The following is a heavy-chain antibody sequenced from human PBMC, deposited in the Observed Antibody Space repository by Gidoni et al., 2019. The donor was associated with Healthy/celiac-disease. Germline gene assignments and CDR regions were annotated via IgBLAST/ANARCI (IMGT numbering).Heavy chain of an antibody. CDR2: MNPNSGNT. V-gene: IGHV1-8*01. J-gene: IGHJ6*02. CDR3: ARGSRPGDYVGYYYYGMDV. CDR1: GYTFTSYD. D-gene: IGHD4-17*01. Sequence: QVQLVQSGAEVKKPGASVKVSCKASGYTFTSYDINWVRQATGQGLEWMGWMNPNSGNTGYAQKFQGRVTMTRNTSISTAYMELSSLRSEDTAVYYCARGSRPGDYVGYYYYGMDVWGQGTTVTVSS.